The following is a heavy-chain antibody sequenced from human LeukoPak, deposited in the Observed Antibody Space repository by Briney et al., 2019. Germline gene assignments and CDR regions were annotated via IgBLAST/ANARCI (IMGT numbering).Heavy chain of an antibody. D-gene: IGHD4-17*01. CDR2: IKQDGSEK. CDR3: ARGTYYGDYS. CDR1: GFTFSSYC. Sequence: GGSLRLSCAASGFTFSSYCMSWVRQAPGKGLEWVANIKQDGSEKYYVDSVKGRFTISRDNAKNSLYLQMNSLRAEDPAVYYCARGTYYGDYSWGQGTLVTVSS. V-gene: IGHV3-7*01. J-gene: IGHJ4*02.